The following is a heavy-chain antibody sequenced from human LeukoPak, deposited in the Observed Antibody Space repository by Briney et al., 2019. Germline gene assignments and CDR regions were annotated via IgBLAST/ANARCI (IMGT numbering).Heavy chain of an antibody. CDR3: ASDLTVENAFDI. D-gene: IGHD7-27*01. CDR2: ISAYNGNT. V-gene: IGHV1-18*01. J-gene: IGHJ3*02. Sequence: GASVKVSCKASGYTFTSYGISRVRQAPGQGLEWMGWISAYNGNTNYAQKLQGRVTMTTDTSTSTAYMELRSLRSDDTAVYYCASDLTVENAFDIWGQGTMVTVSS. CDR1: GYTFTSYG.